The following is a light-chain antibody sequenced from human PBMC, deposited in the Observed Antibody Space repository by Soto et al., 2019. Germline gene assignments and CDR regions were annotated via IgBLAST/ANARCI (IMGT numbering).Light chain of an antibody. Sequence: DIQMTQSPSSLSASVGDRISITCRASQGVGAYLHWYQQRPRKAPQLLIYAASDLQPGVPSRFSGTGFGTEFTLTISSLEPEDFATYYCQQTYGSLYTFGQGTKLAIK. CDR2: AAS. CDR1: QGVGAY. V-gene: IGKV1-39*01. CDR3: QQTYGSLYT. J-gene: IGKJ2*01.